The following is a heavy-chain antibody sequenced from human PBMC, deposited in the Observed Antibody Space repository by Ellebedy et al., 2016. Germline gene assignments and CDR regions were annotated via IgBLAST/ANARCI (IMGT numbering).Heavy chain of an antibody. CDR3: VKDGGVVRREYQPVALNWFDP. Sequence: GGSLRLXXSASGFTFSSYAMHWVRQAPGKGLEYVSAISSNGGSTYYADSVKGRFTISRDNSKNTLYLQMSSLRAEDTAVYYCVKDGGVVRREYQPVALNWFDPWGQGTLVTVSS. CDR2: ISSNGGST. D-gene: IGHD2-2*01. CDR1: GFTFSSYA. V-gene: IGHV3-64D*06. J-gene: IGHJ5*02.